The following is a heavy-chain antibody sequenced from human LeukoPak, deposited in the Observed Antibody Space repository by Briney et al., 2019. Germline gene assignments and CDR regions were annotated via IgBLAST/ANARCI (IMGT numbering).Heavy chain of an antibody. CDR1: EFTFSNAW. CDR2: IKSKSDGGTT. J-gene: IGHJ4*02. Sequence: GGSLRLSCAASEFTFSNAWMSWVRQAPGKGLEWVGRIKSKSDGGTTDYAAPVKGRFTISRDDSKNTLSLQMNSLKTEDTALYYCTTEPHDYGDFTFDYWGQGTLVTVSS. D-gene: IGHD4-17*01. CDR3: TTEPHDYGDFTFDY. V-gene: IGHV3-15*05.